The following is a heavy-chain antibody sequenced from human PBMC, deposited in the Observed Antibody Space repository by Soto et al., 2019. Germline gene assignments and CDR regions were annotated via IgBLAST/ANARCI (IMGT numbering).Heavy chain of an antibody. J-gene: IGHJ2*01. D-gene: IGHD3-9*01. CDR1: HFPCISYA. Sequence: LPCASTHFPCISYAMHWLRQNPDKSLAHVAVIAYDGSNKSYADSVKGRFTISRDNAKNSLYLQMNSLRAEDTALYYCARRQEDYDLLTGYYMRYFDLWGRGTLVTVSS. CDR3: ARRQEDYDLLTGYYMRYFDL. CDR2: IAYDGSNK. V-gene: IGHV3-30*07.